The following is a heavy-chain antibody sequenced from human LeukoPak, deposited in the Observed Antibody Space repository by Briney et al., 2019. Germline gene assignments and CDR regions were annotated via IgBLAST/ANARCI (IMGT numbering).Heavy chain of an antibody. Sequence: SQSLSLTCAISRDSVSSNIAAWNWTRQSPSRGLECLGRTYYRFKCYNEYAASVKSRITIKPDTSKNQCSLQLSALTPEDTAVYYCAREPDYSGCDCWGQGTLVTVSS. CDR2: TYYRFKCYN. J-gene: IGHJ4*02. V-gene: IGHV6-1*01. D-gene: IGHD6-19*01. CDR1: RDSVSSNIAA. CDR3: AREPDYSGCDC.